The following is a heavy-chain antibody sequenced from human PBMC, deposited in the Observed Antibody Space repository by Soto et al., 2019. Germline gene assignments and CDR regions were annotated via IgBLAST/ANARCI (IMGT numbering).Heavy chain of an antibody. Sequence: EVQLLESGGGLVQPGGSLRLSCAASGFTFSSFALNWVRQAPGKGLERVSIISGSADSTSYADSVKGRFTIPRDNSKNMMYLQINSLRAEDTAVYYCARTRGAMIYAISVYGMDVWGQGTTVTVSS. D-gene: IGHD2-8*01. V-gene: IGHV3-23*01. CDR2: ISGSADST. CDR3: ARTRGAMIYAISVYGMDV. J-gene: IGHJ6*02. CDR1: GFTFSSFA.